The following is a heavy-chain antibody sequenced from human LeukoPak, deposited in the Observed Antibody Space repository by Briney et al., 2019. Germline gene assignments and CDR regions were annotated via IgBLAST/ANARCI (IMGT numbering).Heavy chain of an antibody. D-gene: IGHD3-22*01. CDR3: ARDVGHLRSYDSSGYPGAYFDY. Sequence: ASVKVSCKASGYTFTSYYMHWVRQAPGQGLEWMGIINPSGGSTSYAQKFRGRVTMTRDTSTSTVYMELSSLRSEDTAVYYCARDVGHLRSYDSSGYPGAYFDYWGQGTLVTVSS. CDR2: INPSGGST. J-gene: IGHJ4*02. V-gene: IGHV1-46*01. CDR1: GYTFTSYY.